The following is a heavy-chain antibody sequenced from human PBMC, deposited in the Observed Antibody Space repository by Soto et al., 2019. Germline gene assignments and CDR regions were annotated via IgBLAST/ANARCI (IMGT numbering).Heavy chain of an antibody. CDR3: ARAPKVSGSAQTRPDF. J-gene: IGHJ4*02. CDR1: SGSLSGFY. V-gene: IGHV4-34*01. D-gene: IGHD6-6*01. Sequence: QVQLHQWGAGLLKPSETLSLACSLYSGSLSGFYWSWIRQPPGKRLEWIGEISQSGSTNYNPSLRSRVSISVDSSKHQFSLELTSVTAADTAVYYCARAPKVSGSAQTRPDFWGQGALVIVSS. CDR2: ISQSGST.